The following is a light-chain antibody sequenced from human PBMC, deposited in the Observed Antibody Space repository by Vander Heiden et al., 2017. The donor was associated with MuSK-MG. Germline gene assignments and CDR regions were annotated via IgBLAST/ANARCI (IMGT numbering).Light chain of an antibody. CDR3: QQYTIRPLT. V-gene: IGKV3-15*01. CDR1: QSVSSN. CDR2: GAS. Sequence: EIVMTQSPATLSVSPGEGATPSCRASQSVSSNLAWSQQKPGQAPRLLIYGASTRATGGPARFSGSGSGTEFTLTSSSLQSEDSAVYYCQQYTIRPLTFGGGTKVEI. J-gene: IGKJ4*01.